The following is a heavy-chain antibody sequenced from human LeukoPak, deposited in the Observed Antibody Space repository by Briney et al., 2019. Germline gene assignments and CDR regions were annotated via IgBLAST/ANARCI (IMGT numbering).Heavy chain of an antibody. J-gene: IGHJ6*02. CDR3: ARAEVYYYGMDV. CDR1: RGTFSSYT. V-gene: IGHV1-69*02. Sequence: SVKVSCKASRGTFSSYTISWVRQAPGQGLEWMGRIIPILGIANYAQKFQGRVTITADKSTSTAYMELSSLRSEDTAVYYCARAEVYYYGMDVWGQGTTVTVSS. CDR2: IIPILGIA.